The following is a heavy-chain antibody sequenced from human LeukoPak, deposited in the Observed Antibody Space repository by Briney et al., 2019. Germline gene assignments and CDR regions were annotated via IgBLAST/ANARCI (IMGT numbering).Heavy chain of an antibody. CDR1: GGSISSSNW. V-gene: IGHV4-4*02. Sequence: PSGTLSLTCAVSGGSISSSNWWSWVRQPPGKGLEWIGEIYHSGSTNYNLSLKSRVTISVDKSKNQFSLKLSSVTAADTAVYYCARSYSSSWYYFDYWGQGTLVTVSS. CDR3: ARSYSSSWYYFDY. CDR2: IYHSGST. J-gene: IGHJ4*02. D-gene: IGHD6-13*01.